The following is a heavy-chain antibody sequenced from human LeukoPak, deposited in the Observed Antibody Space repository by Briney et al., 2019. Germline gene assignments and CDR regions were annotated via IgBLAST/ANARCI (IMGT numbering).Heavy chain of an antibody. V-gene: IGHV4-59*08. CDR3: ARTSTVTTDYFDY. CDR1: GGSISSYY. J-gene: IGHJ4*02. D-gene: IGHD4-17*01. CDR2: IYYSGST. Sequence: SETLSLTCTVSGGSISSYYWSWIRQPPGKGLEWIGYIYYSGSTNYNPSLKSRVTISVDTSKNQFSLKLSSVTAADTAVYYCARTSTVTTDYFDYWGQGTLVTVSS.